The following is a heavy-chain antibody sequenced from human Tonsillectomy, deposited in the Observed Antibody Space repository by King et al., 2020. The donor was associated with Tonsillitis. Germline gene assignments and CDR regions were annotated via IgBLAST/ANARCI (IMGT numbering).Heavy chain of an antibody. V-gene: IGHV3-73*02. J-gene: IGHJ4*02. D-gene: IGHD2/OR15-2a*01. Sequence: VQLVESGGGLVQPGGSLKLSCAASGLSFSGSAVHWVRQAPGKGPEFVAYIRNERKNYATGYGASVRGRFIVSRDDSKNLAYLQMDSLKTEDTAVYYCTRHIEYDHTDHWGQGTLVTVSP. CDR3: TRHIEYDHTDH. CDR2: IRNERKNYAT. CDR1: GLSFSGSA.